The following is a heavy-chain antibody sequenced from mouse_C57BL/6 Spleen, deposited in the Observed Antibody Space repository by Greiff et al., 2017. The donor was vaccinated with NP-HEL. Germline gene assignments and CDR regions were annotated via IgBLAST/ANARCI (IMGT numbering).Heavy chain of an antibody. Sequence: QVQLQQPGAELVKPGASVKLSCKASGYTFTSYWMQWVKQRPGQGLEWIGEIDPSASYTNYNQKFKGKATLTVDTSSSTAYMQLSSLTSEDSAVYYCARRGYDYDDWYFDVWGTGTTVTVSS. CDR2: IDPSASYT. D-gene: IGHD2-4*01. CDR1: GYTFTSYW. CDR3: ARRGYDYDDWYFDV. V-gene: IGHV1-50*01. J-gene: IGHJ1*03.